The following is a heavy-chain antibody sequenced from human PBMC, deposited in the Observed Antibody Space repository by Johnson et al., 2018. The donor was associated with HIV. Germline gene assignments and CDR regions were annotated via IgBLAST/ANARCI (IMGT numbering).Heavy chain of an antibody. Sequence: QVLLVESGGGLVQPGGSLRLSCAASGFTVSSYAMHWVRQAPGKGLEWVAVISYDGSNKYYADSVKGRFTISRDNSKNTLYLQMNSLRAEDTAVYYCAKHPDAFDIWGQGTMVTVSS. CDR3: AKHPDAFDI. CDR1: GFTVSSYA. CDR2: ISYDGSNK. J-gene: IGHJ3*02. V-gene: IGHV3-30*18.